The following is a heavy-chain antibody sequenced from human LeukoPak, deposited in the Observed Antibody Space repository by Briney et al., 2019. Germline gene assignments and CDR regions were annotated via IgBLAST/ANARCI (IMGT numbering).Heavy chain of an antibody. V-gene: IGHV3-53*01. Sequence: PGGSLRLSCAASGFSVTSHYINWVRQAPGKGLEWVSTIYTGGSTSFSDSVKGRFTISRDNSKNTVSLQMNSLRAEDTAVYYCARTFYGSGSLLGEAFDVWGQGTMVTVSS. J-gene: IGHJ3*01. CDR3: ARTFYGSGSLLGEAFDV. CDR2: IYTGGST. D-gene: IGHD3-10*01. CDR1: GFSVTSHY.